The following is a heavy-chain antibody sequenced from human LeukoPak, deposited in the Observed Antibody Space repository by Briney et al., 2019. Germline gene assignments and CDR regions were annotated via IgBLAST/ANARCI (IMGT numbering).Heavy chain of an antibody. Sequence: SVKVSCKASGGTFSSYAISWVRQAPGQGLEWMGGIIPIFGTANYAQKFQGRVTITADESTSTAYMELSSLSSEDTAVYYCARKAGSGSYYIDWFDPWGQGTLVTVSS. D-gene: IGHD3-10*01. V-gene: IGHV1-69*13. CDR3: ARKAGSGSYYIDWFDP. CDR1: GGTFSSYA. CDR2: IIPIFGTA. J-gene: IGHJ5*02.